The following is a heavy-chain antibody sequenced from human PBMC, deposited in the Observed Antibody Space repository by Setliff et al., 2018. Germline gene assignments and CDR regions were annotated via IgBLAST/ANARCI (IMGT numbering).Heavy chain of an antibody. CDR3: AKSPHDFWSGRVFFDY. CDR1: GLTFNSYA. V-gene: IGHV3-23*01. D-gene: IGHD3-3*01. J-gene: IGHJ4*01. CDR2: VSVSGDNT. Sequence: PGGSLRLSCAASGLTFNSYAISWVRQAPGKGLEWVSTVSVSGDNTYYTDSVQGRVTISRDNHKNTLHLQMNSLRVEDTAIYYCAKSPHDFWSGRVFFDYWGQGMLVTVSS.